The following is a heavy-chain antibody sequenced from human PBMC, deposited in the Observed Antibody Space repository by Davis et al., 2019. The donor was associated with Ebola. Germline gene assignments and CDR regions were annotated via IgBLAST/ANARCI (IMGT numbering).Heavy chain of an antibody. D-gene: IGHD2-21*02. V-gene: IGHV3-73*01. CDR2: IRSKANSYAT. J-gene: IGHJ5*02. CDR1: GFTFSGSA. CDR3: TGNCGGDCYSWP. Sequence: GESLKISCAASGFTFSGSAMHWIRQASGKGLEWVGRIRSKANSYATAYAASVKGRFTISRDDSKNTAYLQMNSLKTEDTAVYYCTGNCGGDCYSWPWGQGTLVTVSS.